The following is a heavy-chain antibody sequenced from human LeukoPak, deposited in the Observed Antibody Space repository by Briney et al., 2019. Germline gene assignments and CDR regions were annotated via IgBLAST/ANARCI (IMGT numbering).Heavy chain of an antibody. CDR3: ASRGQGRYSRNFPIDY. D-gene: IGHD5-18*01. CDR2: INHSGST. CDR1: GGSFSGYY. J-gene: IGHJ4*02. V-gene: IGHV4-34*01. Sequence: SETLSLTCAVYGGSFSGYYWSWIRQPPGKGLEWIGEINHSGSTNYNPSLKSRVTISVDTSKNQFSLKLSSVTAADTAVYYCASRGQGRYSRNFPIDYWGQGTLVTVSS.